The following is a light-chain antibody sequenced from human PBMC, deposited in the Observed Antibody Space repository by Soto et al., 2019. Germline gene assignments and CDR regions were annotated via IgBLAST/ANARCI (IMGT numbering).Light chain of an antibody. Sequence: DIQMTQSPSTLSASVGDRVTITCRASQSISSWLAWYQQKPGKAPKLLIYHASSLESGVPSRFSGSASGTEFTLTISSLQPDDFATYYCQQYNSYRTFGQGTKVEIK. CDR1: QSISSW. V-gene: IGKV1-5*01. CDR2: HAS. J-gene: IGKJ1*01. CDR3: QQYNSYRT.